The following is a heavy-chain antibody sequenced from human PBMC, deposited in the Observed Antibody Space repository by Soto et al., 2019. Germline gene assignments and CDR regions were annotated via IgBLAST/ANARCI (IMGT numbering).Heavy chain of an antibody. V-gene: IGHV1-18*01. CDR3: ARGTYFDY. CDR2: ISANNDHT. Sequence: QVQLVQSGAEVKKPGASVKVSCKASGYTLNTYGITWVRQAPGQGLEWMGWISANNDHTNYPQKLQGRVTMTTDTATSTAYLELRSLTSDDPAVYYCARGTYFDYWGQGTLVTVSS. J-gene: IGHJ4*02. CDR1: GYTLNTYG.